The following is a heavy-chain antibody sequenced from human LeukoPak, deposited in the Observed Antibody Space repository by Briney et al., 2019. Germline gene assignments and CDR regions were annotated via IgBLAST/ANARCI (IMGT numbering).Heavy chain of an antibody. J-gene: IGHJ4*02. CDR3: ARGGSSSWYGDFDY. Sequence: GGSLRLSCAASGFTFSNFGIHWVRQAPGKGLEWVSYISSSSSTIYYADSVKGRFTISRDNAKNSLYLQMNSLRDEDTAVYYCARGGSSSWYGDFDYWGQGTLVTVSS. D-gene: IGHD6-13*01. CDR1: GFTFSNFG. CDR2: ISSSSSTI. V-gene: IGHV3-48*02.